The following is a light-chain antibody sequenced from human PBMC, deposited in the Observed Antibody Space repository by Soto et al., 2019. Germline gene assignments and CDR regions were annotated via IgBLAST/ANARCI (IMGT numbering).Light chain of an antibody. CDR3: QQYNSLPLT. J-gene: IGKJ4*01. CDR2: GVS. V-gene: IGKV3-20*01. CDR1: QSVSSSY. Sequence: EIVMTQSPGTLSLSPGERATLSCRASQSVSSSYLAWYQQKAGQAPRLLIYGVSSRATGIPDRFSGSGAGTDFTLTISRLEPEDFATYYCQQYNSLPLTFGGGTKVDI.